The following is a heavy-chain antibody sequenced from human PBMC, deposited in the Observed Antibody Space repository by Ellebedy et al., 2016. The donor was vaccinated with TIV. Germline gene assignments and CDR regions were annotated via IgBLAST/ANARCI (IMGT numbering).Heavy chain of an antibody. J-gene: IGHJ6*02. Sequence: GESLKISCAASGFSFSSYWMSWVRQAPGKGLEWVANIRQDGSDKYYVDSVKGRFTISRDNSKNTLFLLMNSLRGEDTAIYYCARSPKDHFYHGMDVWGQGTTVTVSS. D-gene: IGHD1-14*01. CDR3: ARSPKDHFYHGMDV. V-gene: IGHV3-7*03. CDR2: IRQDGSDK. CDR1: GFSFSSYW.